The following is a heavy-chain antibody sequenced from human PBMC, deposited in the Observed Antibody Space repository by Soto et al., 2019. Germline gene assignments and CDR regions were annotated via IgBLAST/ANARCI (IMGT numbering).Heavy chain of an antibody. J-gene: IGHJ4*02. CDR1: SVSITSSNW. CDR3: ARDYDGFDY. D-gene: IGHD3-16*01. V-gene: IGHV4-4*02. CDR2: ISHSGTV. Sequence: SETLSLTCDVPSVSITSSNWWTWVRQPPGKGLEWLGKISHSGTVNYNATLRSRVTISVDKPKNQLSLKLMSVTAADTAVYYCARDYDGFDYWGPGSLVT.